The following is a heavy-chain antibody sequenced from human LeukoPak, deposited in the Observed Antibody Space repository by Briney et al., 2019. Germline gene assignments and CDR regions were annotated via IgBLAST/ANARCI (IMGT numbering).Heavy chain of an antibody. CDR1: GGSISSYY. CDR3: ARTTVSKRGYYFDY. CDR2: IYTSGST. J-gene: IGHJ4*02. Sequence: SETLSLTCTVSGGSISSYYWSWIRQPPGKGLEWIGYIYTSGSTNYNPSLKSRVTISVDTSKNQFSLKLSSVTAADTAVYYCARTTVSKRGYYFDYWGQGTLVTVSS. D-gene: IGHD4-17*01. V-gene: IGHV4-4*09.